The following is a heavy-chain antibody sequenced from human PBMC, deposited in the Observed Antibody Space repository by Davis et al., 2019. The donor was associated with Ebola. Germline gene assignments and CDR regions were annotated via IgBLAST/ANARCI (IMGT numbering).Heavy chain of an antibody. D-gene: IGHD6-19*01. CDR3: ARGAVTGEIYNWFDP. Sequence: SETLSLTCTVSGGSITTNYWSWIRQPPGKGLEWIGHVYYSGSTHYNPSLRSPVTMSVDTSKNQFSLKLFSVTAADTAVYYCARGAVTGEIYNWFDPWGQGTLVTVSS. J-gene: IGHJ5*02. CDR2: VYYSGST. CDR1: GGSITTNY. V-gene: IGHV4-59*01.